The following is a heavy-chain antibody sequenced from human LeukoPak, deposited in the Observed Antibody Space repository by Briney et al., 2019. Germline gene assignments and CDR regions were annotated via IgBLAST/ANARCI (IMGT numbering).Heavy chain of an antibody. Sequence: GGSLRLSCAAFGFTFRIHGMDWVRQAPGKGLEWVSGITPGGDRTYYADSVKGRVPISKDNSKNTVYLQMNNLRAEDTAVYYCAKDLHWAAFLPNWGQGTLVTVSS. CDR3: AKDLHWAAFLPN. CDR2: ITPGGDRT. CDR1: GFTFRIHG. D-gene: IGHD3-3*01. J-gene: IGHJ4*02. V-gene: IGHV3-23*01.